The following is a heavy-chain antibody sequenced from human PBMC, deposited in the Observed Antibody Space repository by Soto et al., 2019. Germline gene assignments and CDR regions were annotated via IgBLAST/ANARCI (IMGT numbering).Heavy chain of an antibody. V-gene: IGHV4-39*01. Sequence: SSETLSLTCTVSGGSISSSSYYWGWIRQPPGKGLEWIGSIYYSGSTYYNPSLKSRVTISVDTSKNQFSLKLSSVTAADTAVYHCARIRGDFWPSYYKNEFDYWGQGTLVTVSS. J-gene: IGHJ4*02. CDR1: GGSISSSSYY. D-gene: IGHD3-10*01. CDR2: IYYSGST. CDR3: ARIRGDFWPSYYKNEFDY.